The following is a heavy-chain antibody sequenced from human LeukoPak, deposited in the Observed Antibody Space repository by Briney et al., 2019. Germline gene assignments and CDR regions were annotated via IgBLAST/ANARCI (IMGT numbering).Heavy chain of an antibody. V-gene: IGHV3-21*01. CDR3: AREPSKGVVPAAIDY. Sequence: GGSLRLSXAASGFTFSSYSMNWVRQAPGKGLEWGSSISSSSSYIDYADSVKGRFTISRDNAKNSLYLQMNSLRAEDTAVYYCAREPSKGVVPAAIDYWGQGTLVTVSS. CDR2: ISSSSSYI. CDR1: GFTFSSYS. D-gene: IGHD2-2*01. J-gene: IGHJ4*02.